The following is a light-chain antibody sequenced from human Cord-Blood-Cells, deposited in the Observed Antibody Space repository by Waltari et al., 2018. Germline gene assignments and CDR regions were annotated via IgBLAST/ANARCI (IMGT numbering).Light chain of an antibody. CDR1: SSNIGNNA. CDR3: AAWDDSLNGPV. CDR2: YDD. J-gene: IGLJ3*02. V-gene: IGLV1-36*01. Sequence: QSVLTPPPSVSEVPRQRVTISCSGSSSNIGNNAVNWYQQLPGKAPKLLIYYDDLLPSGVSDRFSGSKSGTSASLAISGLQSEDEADYYCAAWDDSLNGPVFGGGTKLTVL.